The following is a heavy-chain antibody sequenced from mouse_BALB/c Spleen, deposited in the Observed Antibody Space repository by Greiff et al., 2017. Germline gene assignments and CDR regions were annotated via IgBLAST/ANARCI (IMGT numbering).Heavy chain of an antibody. V-gene: IGHV3-8*02. CDR3: ARRDDGYLYWYFDV. D-gene: IGHD2-3*01. J-gene: IGHJ1*01. CDR2: ISYSGST. Sequence: EVKLVESGPSLVKPSQTLSLTCSVTGDSITSGYWNWIRKFPGNKLEYMGYISYSGSTYYNPSLKSRISITRDTSKNQYYLQLNSVTTEDTATYYCARRDDGYLYWYFDVWGAGTTVTVSS. CDR1: GDSITSGY.